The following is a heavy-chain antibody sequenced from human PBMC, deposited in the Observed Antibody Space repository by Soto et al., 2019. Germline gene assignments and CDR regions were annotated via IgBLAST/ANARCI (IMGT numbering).Heavy chain of an antibody. D-gene: IGHD3-10*01. J-gene: IGHJ6*02. Sequence: QVQLVESGGGVVQPGRSLRLSCAASGFTFSSYGMHWVRQAPGKGLEWVAVISYDGSNKYYADSVKGRFTISRDNSKNTLYLQMNSLRAEDTAVYYCAKDQRCGVRGVITYDYGMDVWGQGPTVTVSS. CDR3: AKDQRCGVRGVITYDYGMDV. V-gene: IGHV3-30*18. CDR2: ISYDGSNK. CDR1: GFTFSSYG.